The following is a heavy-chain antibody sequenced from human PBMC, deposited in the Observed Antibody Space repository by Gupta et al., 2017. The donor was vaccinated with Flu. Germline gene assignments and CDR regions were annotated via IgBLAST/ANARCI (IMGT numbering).Heavy chain of an antibody. D-gene: IGHD6-6*01. CDR2: INHSGST. CDR3: ARRRGGNIAATLDY. J-gene: IGHJ4*02. CDR1: GGSFSGYY. Sequence: QVQLQQWGAGLLKPSETLSLTCAVYGGSFSGYYWSWIRQPPGKGLEWIGEINHSGSTNYNPSLKSRVTISVDTSKNQFSLKLSSVTAADTAVYYCARRRGGNIAATLDYWGQGTLVTVSS. V-gene: IGHV4-34*01.